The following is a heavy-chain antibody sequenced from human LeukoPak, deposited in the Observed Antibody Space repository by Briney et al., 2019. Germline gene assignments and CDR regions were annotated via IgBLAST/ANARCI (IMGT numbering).Heavy chain of an antibody. Sequence: PGGSLRLSCAASGFTFSSYAMSWVRQAPGKGLEWVSTISGGGGSTYYADSVKGRFTISRDNSKNTLYLQMNSLKAEDTAVYYCAKQDDSTICCRIALDVWGQGTMVTVSS. CDR1: GFTFSSYA. D-gene: IGHD2-2*01. J-gene: IGHJ3*01. V-gene: IGHV3-23*01. CDR2: ISGGGGST. CDR3: AKQDDSTICCRIALDV.